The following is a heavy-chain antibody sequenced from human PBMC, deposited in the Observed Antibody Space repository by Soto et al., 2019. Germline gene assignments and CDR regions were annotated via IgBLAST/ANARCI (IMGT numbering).Heavy chain of an antibody. CDR3: AREWQGMDV. CDR1: GFTFSSYE. Sequence: EVQLVESGGGLVQPGGSLRLSCAASGFTFSSYEMNWVRQAPGKGLEWVSYISSSGSTIYYADSMKGRFTISKDNAKNSLYLQMNSLRAEDTAVYYCAREWQGMDVWGQGTTVTVSS. V-gene: IGHV3-48*03. J-gene: IGHJ6*02. D-gene: IGHD5-12*01. CDR2: ISSSGSTI.